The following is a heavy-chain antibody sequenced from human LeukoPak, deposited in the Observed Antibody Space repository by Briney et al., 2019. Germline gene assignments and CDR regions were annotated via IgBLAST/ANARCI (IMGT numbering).Heavy chain of an antibody. CDR1: GFTFSNYA. D-gene: IGHD3-9*01. CDR3: ARGPDYDSLADYSDY. V-gene: IGHV3-30*04. CDR2: ISYDGSNK. J-gene: IGHJ4*02. Sequence: PGGSLRLSCAASGFTFSNYALHWVRQAPGKGLEWVAVISYDGSNKFYADSVRGRFTISRDNSKNTLFLQMNSLRPEDTAVYYCARGPDYDSLADYSDYWGQGTLVTVSS.